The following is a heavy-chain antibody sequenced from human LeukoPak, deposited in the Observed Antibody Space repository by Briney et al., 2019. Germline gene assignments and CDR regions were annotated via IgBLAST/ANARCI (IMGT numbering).Heavy chain of an antibody. V-gene: IGHV3-21*01. CDR1: GFTFSSYS. CDR2: ISSSSSYI. CDR3: ARRAGAYSHPYDY. D-gene: IGHD4/OR15-4a*01. Sequence: GALRLSCAASGFTFSSYSMNWVRQAPGKGLEWVSSISSSSSYIHYADSVKGRFTISRDNAKNSLYLQMNSLRAEDTAVYYCARRAGAYSHPYDYWGRGTLVTVSS. J-gene: IGHJ4*02.